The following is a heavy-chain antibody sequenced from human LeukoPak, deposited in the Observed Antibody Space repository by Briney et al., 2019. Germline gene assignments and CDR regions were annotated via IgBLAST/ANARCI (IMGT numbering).Heavy chain of an antibody. Sequence: PGESLKISCKGSGYSFTSYWIGWVRQMPGKGLEWMGIIYPGDSDTRYSPSFQGQVTISADKSISTAYLQWSSLKASDTAMYYCARRYCSSTSCYPFDYWGQGTLVTVSS. J-gene: IGHJ4*02. V-gene: IGHV5-51*01. CDR1: GYSFTSYW. CDR3: ARRYCSSTSCYPFDY. D-gene: IGHD2-2*01. CDR2: IYPGDSDT.